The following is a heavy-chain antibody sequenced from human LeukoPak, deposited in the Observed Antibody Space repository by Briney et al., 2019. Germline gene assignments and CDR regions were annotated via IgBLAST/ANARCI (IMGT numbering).Heavy chain of an antibody. CDR1: GLIFNDYG. CDR2: IWYDGTKL. V-gene: IGHV3-33*06. J-gene: IGHJ3*01. D-gene: IGHD5-12*01. Sequence: GGSLRLSCAPSGLIFNDYGMHWVRQAPGKGLEGVDGIWYDGTKLYYGDSVKGRFAISRDSANSALFLQMNSLRVEDAAVYYCAKDYYYISSGYDAFDLWGQGTMVTVSS. CDR3: AKDYYYISSGYDAFDL.